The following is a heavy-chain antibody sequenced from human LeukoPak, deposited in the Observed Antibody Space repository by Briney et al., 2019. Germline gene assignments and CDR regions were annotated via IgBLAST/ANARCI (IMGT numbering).Heavy chain of an antibody. J-gene: IGHJ4*02. D-gene: IGHD3-3*01. CDR2: IYHSGST. Sequence: SETLSLTCAVSGYSISSGYYWGWIRQPPGKGLEWIGCIYHSGSTYYNPSLKSRVTISVDTSKNQFSLKLSSVTAADTAVYYCAGTFGVVIVPDYWGQGTLVTVSS. CDR3: AGTFGVVIVPDY. CDR1: GYSISSGYY. V-gene: IGHV4-38-2*01.